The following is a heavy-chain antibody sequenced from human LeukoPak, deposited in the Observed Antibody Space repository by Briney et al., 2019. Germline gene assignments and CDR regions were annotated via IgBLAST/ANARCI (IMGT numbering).Heavy chain of an antibody. CDR2: VSSRGDST. Sequence: GGSLRLSCAGSGFIFSSYAMSWVRQAPGKGLEWVSGVSSRGDSTYYADSVRGRFTISRDNSKNTLYLQVNSLRAEDTALYHCAKSRNGYILNAFDVWGQGTSVTASS. D-gene: IGHD5-18*01. J-gene: IGHJ3*01. CDR1: GFIFSSYA. CDR3: AKSRNGYILNAFDV. V-gene: IGHV3-23*01.